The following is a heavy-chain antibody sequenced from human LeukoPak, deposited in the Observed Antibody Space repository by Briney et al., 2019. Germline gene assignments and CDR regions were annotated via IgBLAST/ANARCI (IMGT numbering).Heavy chain of an antibody. CDR3: ANDFWSGYYGAGGAFDM. Sequence: GGTLRLSCAASGFTFANYAMSWVRQAPGKGLDWVSAFSGRGGTTYYADSVKGRFTISRDNSKNTLYLEMSSLRAEDTAVYYCANDFWSGYYGAGGAFDMWGQGTRVTVSS. D-gene: IGHD3-3*01. CDR1: GFTFANYA. CDR2: FSGRGGTT. V-gene: IGHV3-23*01. J-gene: IGHJ3*02.